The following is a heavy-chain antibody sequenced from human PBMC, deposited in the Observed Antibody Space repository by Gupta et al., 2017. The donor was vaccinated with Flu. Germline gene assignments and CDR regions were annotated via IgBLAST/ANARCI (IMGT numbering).Heavy chain of an antibody. CDR3: AKDYLGDGRSSNYRFVY. J-gene: IGHJ4*02. CDR1: AFTFDDYA. D-gene: IGHD4-4*01. V-gene: IGHV3-9*01. CDR2: IRWNSDRK. Sequence: EVELVSSVAGLVPPGRSLRLSCAASAFTFDDYAMHWVRRTPGKGLEWVSGIRWNSDRKGYADSVKGRFTISRDNAKKSLELQMNSLRAEVTGWYYCAKDYLGDGRSSNYRFVYWWQVTRVT.